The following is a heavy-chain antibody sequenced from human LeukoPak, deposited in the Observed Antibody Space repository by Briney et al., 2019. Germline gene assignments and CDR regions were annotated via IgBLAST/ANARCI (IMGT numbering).Heavy chain of an antibody. V-gene: IGHV4-39*01. CDR2: IYYSGST. CDR1: GGSIISSNYY. J-gene: IGHJ5*02. CDR3: ARQKFYSTGWYPNWFDP. Sequence: SETLSLTCTVSGGSIISSNYYWGWIRQPPGKGLEWIGSIYYSGSTYHNPSLKSRVTISVDTSKTQFSLKLRSVTAADTAVYYCARQKFYSTGWYPNWFDPWGQGTLVTVSS. D-gene: IGHD6-19*01.